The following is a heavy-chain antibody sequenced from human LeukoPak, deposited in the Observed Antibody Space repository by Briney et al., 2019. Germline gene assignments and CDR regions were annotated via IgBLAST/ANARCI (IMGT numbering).Heavy chain of an antibody. CDR3: ARQIASAGTAGFDF. CDR2: ISHSGST. D-gene: IGHD6-13*01. CDR1: GGSLSGNF. V-gene: IGHV4-34*01. Sequence: SETLSLTCAVYGGSLSGNFWSWIRQPPGKGLEWIGEISHSGSTNYSPSLKSRLTISVDTSKNQFSLRLSSVTAADTAVYYCARQIASAGTAGFDFWGQGALVTVSS. J-gene: IGHJ4*02.